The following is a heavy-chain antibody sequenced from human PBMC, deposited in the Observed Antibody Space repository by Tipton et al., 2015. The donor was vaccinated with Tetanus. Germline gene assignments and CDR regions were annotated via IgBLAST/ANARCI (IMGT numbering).Heavy chain of an antibody. D-gene: IGHD3-3*01. V-gene: IGHV3-7*01. J-gene: IGHJ5*02. Sequence: SLRLSCEASGFMFSSHWMSWVRQVPGKGLEWVANINQDGSAEFYVDSVKGRFTISRDNSKNSLYLQMNSLRDEDTAIYYCARDFRPIFGVAQPFDPWGQGTLVTVSS. CDR1: GFMFSSHW. CDR2: INQDGSAE. CDR3: ARDFRPIFGVAQPFDP.